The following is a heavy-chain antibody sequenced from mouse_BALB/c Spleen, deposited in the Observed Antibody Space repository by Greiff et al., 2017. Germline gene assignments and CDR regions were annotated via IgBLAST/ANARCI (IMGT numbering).Heavy chain of an antibody. J-gene: IGHJ4*01. CDR1: GFAFSSYD. V-gene: IGHV5-12-1*01. Sequence: DVKLVESGGGLVKPGGSLKLSCAASGFAFSSYDMSWVRQTPEKRLEWVAYISSGGGSTYYPDTVKGRFTISRDNAKNTLYLQMSSLKSEDTAMYYCARDGLYAMDYWGQGTSVTVSS. CDR3: ARDGLYAMDY. D-gene: IGHD2-3*01. CDR2: ISSGGGST.